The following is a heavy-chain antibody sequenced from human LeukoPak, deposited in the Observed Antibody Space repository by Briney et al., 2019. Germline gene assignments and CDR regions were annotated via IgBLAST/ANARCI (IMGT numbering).Heavy chain of an antibody. CDR3: VRDLGGRSGH. CDR2: IKEDGSET. Sequence: GGSLRLSCAASGFTFSSYWMSWVRQAPGKGLEWVANIKEDGSETHYVDSVKGRFTISRDNAKNSLYLQMNNLRAEDTAVYYCVRDLGGRSGHWGQGTLVTVSS. CDR1: GFTFSSYW. V-gene: IGHV3-7*01. J-gene: IGHJ4*02. D-gene: IGHD1-26*01.